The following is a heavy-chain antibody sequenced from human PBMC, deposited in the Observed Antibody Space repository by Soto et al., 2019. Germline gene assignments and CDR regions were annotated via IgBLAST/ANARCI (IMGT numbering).Heavy chain of an antibody. CDR3: ARAPGFRIAVAGNNWFDP. J-gene: IGHJ5*02. D-gene: IGHD6-19*01. CDR2: ISAYNGNT. CDR1: GYTFTSYG. Sequence: GASVKVSCKASGYTFTSYGISWVRQAPGQGLEWMGWISAYNGNTNYAQKLQGRVTMTTDTSTSTAYMELRSLRSDDTAVYYCARAPGFRIAVAGNNWFDPWGQGTLVTVSS. V-gene: IGHV1-18*01.